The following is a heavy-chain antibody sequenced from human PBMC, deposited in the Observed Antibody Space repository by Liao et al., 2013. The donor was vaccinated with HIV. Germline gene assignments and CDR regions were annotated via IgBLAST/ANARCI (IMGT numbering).Heavy chain of an antibody. D-gene: IGHD3-3*01. CDR3: ARAGGYYDFWSGSRTHGTFHI. CDR1: GGSFSGYY. Sequence: QVQLQQWGAGLLKPSETLSLTCAVYGGSFSGYYWSWIRQPPGKGLEWIGEINHSGSTNYNPSLKSRVTISIDTSKHQFSLKLSSLTAADTAIYYCARAGGYYDFWSGSRTHGTFHIWGQGTMVSVSS. CDR2: INHSGST. J-gene: IGHJ3*02. V-gene: IGHV4-34*01.